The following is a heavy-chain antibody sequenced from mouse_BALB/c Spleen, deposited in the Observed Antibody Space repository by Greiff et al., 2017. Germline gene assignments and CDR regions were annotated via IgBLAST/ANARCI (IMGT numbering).Heavy chain of an antibody. CDR1: GYTFTSYV. Sequence: VHVKQSGPELVKPGASVKMSCKASGYTFTSYVMHWVKQKPGQGLEWIGYINPYNDGTKYNEKFKGKATLTSDKSSSTAYMELSSLTSEDSAVYYCAISYYGRGFAYWGQGTLVTVSA. CDR2: INPYNDGT. CDR3: AISYYGRGFAY. V-gene: IGHV1-14*01. J-gene: IGHJ3*01. D-gene: IGHD1-1*01.